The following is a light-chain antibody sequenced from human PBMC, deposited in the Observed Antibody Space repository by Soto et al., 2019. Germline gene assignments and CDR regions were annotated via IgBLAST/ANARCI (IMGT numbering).Light chain of an antibody. CDR1: SSDVGGYNY. J-gene: IGLJ2*01. Sequence: QSVLTQPPSASGSPGQSVAISCTGSSSDVGGYNYVSWYQQHPGKAPKLMIYEVSKRPSGVPDRFSGSKSGNTASLTVSGLQPEDEAEYYCNSYAGTNNYVVFGGGTKLTVL. V-gene: IGLV2-8*01. CDR3: NSYAGTNNYVV. CDR2: EVS.